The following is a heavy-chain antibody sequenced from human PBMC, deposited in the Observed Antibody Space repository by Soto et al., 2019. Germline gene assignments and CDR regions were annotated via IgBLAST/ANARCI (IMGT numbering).Heavy chain of an antibody. J-gene: IGHJ4*02. CDR1: GFTFSSYS. V-gene: IGHV3-48*01. Sequence: EVQLVESGGGLVQPGGSLRLSCAASGFTFSSYSMNWVRQAPGKGLEWVSYISSSSSTIYYADSVKGRFTISRDNAKNSLYLQMNSRRAEDTAVDYCARDAPPDDYWGQGTLVTVSS. CDR2: ISSSSSTI. CDR3: ARDAPPDDY.